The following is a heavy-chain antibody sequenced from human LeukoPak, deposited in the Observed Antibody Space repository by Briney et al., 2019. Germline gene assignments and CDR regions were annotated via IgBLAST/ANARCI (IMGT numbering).Heavy chain of an antibody. CDR2: MNPNSGNT. V-gene: IGHV1-8*02. Sequence: ASVKVSCKASGYTFTSYGISWVRQAPGQGLEWMGWMNPNSGNTGYAQKFQGRVTMTRNTSISTAYMELSSLRSEDTAVYYCARASRIAAARYYFDYWGQGTLVTVSS. D-gene: IGHD6-13*01. CDR3: ARASRIAAARYYFDY. J-gene: IGHJ4*02. CDR1: GYTFTSYG.